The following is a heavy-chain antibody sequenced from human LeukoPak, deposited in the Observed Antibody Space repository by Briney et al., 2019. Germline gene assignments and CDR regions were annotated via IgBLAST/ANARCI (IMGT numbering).Heavy chain of an antibody. CDR1: GFTFSSYK. D-gene: IGHD3-22*01. Sequence: GGSLRPSCAASGFTFSSYKMNWVRQPPGKGLEWVLYISDSRMIIHDAHSVKGRYTLSRDNSKNTLCVQMNRLRAEGTAIYFCAKGSDSSGYYSLDYWGEGALVTVSS. V-gene: IGHV3-48*01. CDR3: AKGSDSSGYYSLDY. CDR2: ISDSRMII. J-gene: IGHJ4*02.